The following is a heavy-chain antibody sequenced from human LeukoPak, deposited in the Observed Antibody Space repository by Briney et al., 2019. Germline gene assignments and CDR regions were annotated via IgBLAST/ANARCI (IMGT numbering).Heavy chain of an antibody. CDR1: GFIFSKYG. CDR2: ISYTGSA. CDR3: ARDSNSRGYSYGWAFDI. D-gene: IGHD5-18*01. V-gene: IGHV4-4*02. J-gene: IGHJ3*02. Sequence: PGGSLRLSCGASGFIFSKYGMHWVRQAPGKGLEWIGVISYTGSAYYNPSLKSRVTISVDTSKNQFSLQLNSVTPEDTAVYYCARDSNSRGYSYGWAFDIWGQGTMVTVSS.